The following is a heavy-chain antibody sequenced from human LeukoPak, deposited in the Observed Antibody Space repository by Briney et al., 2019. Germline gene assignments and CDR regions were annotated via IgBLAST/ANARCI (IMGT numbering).Heavy chain of an antibody. Sequence: TGGSLRLSCAASGLTFSSYWMSWVRQAPGKGLEWVANTKRDGGEIYYVGSVKGRFIISRDNAKNSLYLQMNSLRAEDTAVYYCARSEGWFDPWGQGTLVTVSS. CDR2: TKRDGGEI. V-gene: IGHV3-7*01. J-gene: IGHJ5*02. CDR3: ARSEGWFDP. CDR1: GLTFSSYW.